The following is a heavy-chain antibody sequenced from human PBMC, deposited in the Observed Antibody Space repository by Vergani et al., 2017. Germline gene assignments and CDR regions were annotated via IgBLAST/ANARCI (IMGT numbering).Heavy chain of an antibody. D-gene: IGHD6-6*01. CDR2: INPSGGST. Sequence: QVQLVQSGAEVKKPGASVKVSCKASGYTFTSYYMHWVRQAPGQGLEWMGIINPSGGSTSYAQKFQGRVTMTRDTSKNQFSLKLSSVTAADTAVYYCAGSEYSSTNQRSYYFDYWGQGTLVTVSS. CDR3: AGSEYSSTNQRSYYFDY. J-gene: IGHJ4*02. CDR1: GYTFTSYY. V-gene: IGHV1-46*01.